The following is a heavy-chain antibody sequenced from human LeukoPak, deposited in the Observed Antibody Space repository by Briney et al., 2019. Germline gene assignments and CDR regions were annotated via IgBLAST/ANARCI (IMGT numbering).Heavy chain of an antibody. J-gene: IGHJ3*02. CDR2: VYYSGST. V-gene: IGHV4-39*07. CDR3: ASTRPDAFDI. CDR1: GGSISSSTYY. Sequence: SETLSLTCTVSGGSISSSTYYWGWIRQPPGKGLEWIGSVYYSGSTYYNPSLKSRVTISVDTSKNQFSLKLSSVTAADTAVYYCASTRPDAFDIWGQGTMVTVSS.